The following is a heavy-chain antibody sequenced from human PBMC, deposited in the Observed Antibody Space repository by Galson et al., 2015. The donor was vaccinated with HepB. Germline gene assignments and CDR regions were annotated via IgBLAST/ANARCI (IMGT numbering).Heavy chain of an antibody. CDR1: GFTFSYYA. D-gene: IGHD6-19*01. Sequence: SLRLSCAASGFTFSYYAMSWARQPPGKGLEWISAITPSGDNTYSADSMKARFTISRDNSRNTLFLQMTSLRAGDTAIYFCSKVFPEKTDGWYRQALYYFDSWGQGTRVTVSS. J-gene: IGHJ4*02. CDR3: SKVFPEKTDGWYRQALYYFDS. CDR2: ITPSGDNT. V-gene: IGHV3-23*01.